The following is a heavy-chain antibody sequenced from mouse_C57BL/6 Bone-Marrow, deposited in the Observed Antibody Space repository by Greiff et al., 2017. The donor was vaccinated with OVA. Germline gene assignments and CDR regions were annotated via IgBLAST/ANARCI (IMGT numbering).Heavy chain of an antibody. CDR1: GYAFSSSW. J-gene: IGHJ3*01. CDR2: IYPGDGDT. V-gene: IGHV1-82*01. Sequence: LVESGPELVKPGASVKISCKASGYAFSSSWMNWVKQRPGKGLEWIGRIYPGDGDTNYNGKFKGKATLTADKSSSTAYMQLSSLTSEDSAVYFCASGAYGSSPFAYWGQGTLVTVSA. CDR3: ASGAYGSSPFAY. D-gene: IGHD1-1*01.